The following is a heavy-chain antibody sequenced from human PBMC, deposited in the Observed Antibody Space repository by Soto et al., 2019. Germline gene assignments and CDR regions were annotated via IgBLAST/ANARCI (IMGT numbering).Heavy chain of an antibody. J-gene: IGHJ4*02. CDR1: GYSFTSYW. CDR2: IYPGDSDT. CDR3: AVFYYDSSGYYPIDY. V-gene: IGHV5-51*01. D-gene: IGHD3-22*01. Sequence: GESLKISCKGSGYSFTSYWIGWGRQMPGKGLEWMGIIYPGDSDTRYSPSFQGQVTISADKSISTAYLQWSSLKASDTAMYYCAVFYYDSSGYYPIDYWGQGTLVTVSS.